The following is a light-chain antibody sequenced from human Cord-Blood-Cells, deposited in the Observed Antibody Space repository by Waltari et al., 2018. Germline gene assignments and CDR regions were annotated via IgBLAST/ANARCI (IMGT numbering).Light chain of an antibody. J-gene: IGKJ3*01. V-gene: IGKV1-39*01. CDR1: QSISSY. CDR2: APS. CDR3: QQSYSTPLFT. Sequence: DIQMTQSPSSLSASVGDRVTITCRASQSISSYLNWYQQKPGKAPKLLIYAPSSLQSGVPSRFSGSGSGTDFTLTISSLQPEDFATYYCQQSYSTPLFTFGPGTKVDIK.